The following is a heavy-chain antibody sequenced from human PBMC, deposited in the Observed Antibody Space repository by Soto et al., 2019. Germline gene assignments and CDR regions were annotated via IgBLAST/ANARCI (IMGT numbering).Heavy chain of an antibody. CDR2: VDHRGTT. V-gene: IGHV4-4*02. Sequence: PSETLSLTFAVSGASINFSRWWIWVRQPPGKGLEWIWEVDHRGTTSYNPSLASRVTISVDKSKNDLSLKVKSVTVADTAVYYWATSILGLNHYYFWGRGIMVTV. CDR3: ATSILGLNHYYF. D-gene: IGHD1-26*01. J-gene: IGHJ4*02. CDR1: GASINFSRW.